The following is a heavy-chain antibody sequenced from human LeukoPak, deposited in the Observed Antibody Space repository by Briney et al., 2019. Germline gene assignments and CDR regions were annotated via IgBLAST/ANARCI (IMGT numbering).Heavy chain of an antibody. CDR1: GYTFTGYY. V-gene: IGHV1-2*02. D-gene: IGHD1-26*01. Sequence: ASVKVSCKASGYTFTGYYMHWVRQAPGQGLEWMGWINPNSGGTNYAQKFQGRVTMTRDTSISTAYMELSRLRSDDTAVYYCARAREVPSPEPDAHYGTDVWGQGTTVTVSS. CDR3: ARAREVPSPEPDAHYGTDV. CDR2: INPNSGGT. J-gene: IGHJ6*02.